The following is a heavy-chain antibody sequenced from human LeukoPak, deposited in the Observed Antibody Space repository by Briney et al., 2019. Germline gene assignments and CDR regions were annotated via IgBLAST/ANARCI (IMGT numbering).Heavy chain of an antibody. D-gene: IGHD1-26*01. Sequence: GGSLRLSCAASGFPVSSTYMSWVRQAPGKGLEWVSLIYTGDSTYYADSVKGRFTISRDNSKNTLYLEMNSLRAEDTAVYYCARDFSRSKPYYYGMDVWGQGTTDTVSS. CDR1: GFPVSSTY. CDR3: ARDFSRSKPYYYGMDV. V-gene: IGHV3-53*01. J-gene: IGHJ6*02. CDR2: IYTGDST.